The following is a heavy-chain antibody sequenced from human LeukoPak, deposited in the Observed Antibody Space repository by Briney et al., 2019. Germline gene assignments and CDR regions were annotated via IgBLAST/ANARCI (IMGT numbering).Heavy chain of an antibody. Sequence: ASVKVSCKASGYTFTSYAMSWVRQAPGQGLEWMGWINTSTGNPTYAQGFTGRFVFSLDTSVSTAYLQISSLKAEDTAVYYCAIRYCSSTSCYLDYWGQGTLVTVSS. CDR1: GYTFTSYA. J-gene: IGHJ4*02. CDR3: AIRYCSSTSCYLDY. CDR2: INTSTGNP. D-gene: IGHD2-2*01. V-gene: IGHV7-4-1*02.